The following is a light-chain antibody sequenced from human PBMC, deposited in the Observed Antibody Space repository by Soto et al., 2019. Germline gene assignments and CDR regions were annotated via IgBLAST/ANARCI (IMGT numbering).Light chain of an antibody. J-gene: IGKJ1*01. Sequence: EIVVTQSPGTLSLSPGERATLSCRASQSVRSSYLAWYQQKPGQAPRLLIYGASSRATGIPDRFSGSGSGTDFTLTINRLEPEDLAVYYCQQYGSSPRTFGQGTKVEIK. CDR1: QSVRSSY. V-gene: IGKV3-20*01. CDR2: GAS. CDR3: QQYGSSPRT.